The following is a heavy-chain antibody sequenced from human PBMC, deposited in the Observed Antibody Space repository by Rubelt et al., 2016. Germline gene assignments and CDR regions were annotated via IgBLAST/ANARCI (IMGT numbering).Heavy chain of an antibody. D-gene: IGHD1-26*01. Sequence: ALSGSGGSTYYGDSVKGRFTISRDNSRNTLYLQMNSLRAEDTAVYYCARGGGTANDYWGQGTLVSVSS. J-gene: IGHJ4*02. V-gene: IGHV3-23*01. CDR3: ARGGGTANDY. CDR2: LSGSGGST.